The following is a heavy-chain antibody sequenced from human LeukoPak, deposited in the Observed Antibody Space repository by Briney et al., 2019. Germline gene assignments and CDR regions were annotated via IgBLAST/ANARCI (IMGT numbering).Heavy chain of an antibody. D-gene: IGHD1-26*01. CDR2: IYYSGNT. Sequence: SETLSLTCAVSGGSIRSGDYYWSWARQPPGKGLEWIGHIYYSGNTYYNPSLKSRVTISVDTSKNQFSLKLSSVTAADTAVYYCAREHPGELPDYWGQGTLVTVSS. CDR1: GGSIRSGDYY. CDR3: AREHPGELPDY. V-gene: IGHV4-30-4*02. J-gene: IGHJ4*02.